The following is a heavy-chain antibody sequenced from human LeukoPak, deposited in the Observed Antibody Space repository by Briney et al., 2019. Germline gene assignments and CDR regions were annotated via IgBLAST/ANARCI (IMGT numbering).Heavy chain of an antibody. V-gene: IGHV3-21*01. CDR1: GFSFSSYS. J-gene: IGHJ4*02. D-gene: IGHD6-13*01. CDR2: ISSSSRYI. Sequence: GGSLRLSCAASGFSFSSYSMNWVRRAPGKGLEWVSSISSSSRYIYYADSVKGRFTISRDNAKNSLYLQMNSLRAEDTAVYYCARDRVPYSSSWYFDYWGQGTLVTVSS. CDR3: ARDRVPYSSSWYFDY.